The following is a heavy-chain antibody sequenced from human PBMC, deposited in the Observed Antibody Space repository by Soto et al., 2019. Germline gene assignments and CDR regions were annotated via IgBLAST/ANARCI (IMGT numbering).Heavy chain of an antibody. CDR2: IYYSGST. V-gene: IGHV4-39*01. CDR3: ACSDYGDYYYYGMDV. Sequence: PEETLSLTCTVSGGSISSSNYYWGWIRQPPGKGLEWIGSIYYSGSTYYNPSLKSRVTISVDTSQNQFSLKLSSVTAADTAVYYCACSDYGDYYYYGMDVWGQGTTVTVSS. J-gene: IGHJ6*02. D-gene: IGHD4-17*01. CDR1: GGSISSSNYY.